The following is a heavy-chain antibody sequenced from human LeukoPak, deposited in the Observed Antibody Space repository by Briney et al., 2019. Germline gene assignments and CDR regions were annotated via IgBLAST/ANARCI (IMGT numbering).Heavy chain of an antibody. V-gene: IGHV6-1*01. J-gene: IGHJ5*01. CDR1: GDSFSSNSAV. CDR2: TYYRSEWFI. D-gene: IGHD3-16*01. CDR3: ARSSAGFDS. Sequence: SQTLSLTCAISGDSFSSNSAVWNWIRQSPSRGLEWLGRTYYRSEWFIDYAPSAKSRISINPDTSKNQFSLQLDSVAPEDTAVYYCARSSAGFDSWGQGTLVTVSS.